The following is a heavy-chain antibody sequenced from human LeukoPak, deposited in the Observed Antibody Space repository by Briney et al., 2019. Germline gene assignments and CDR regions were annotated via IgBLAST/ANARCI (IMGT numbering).Heavy chain of an antibody. CDR3: ARLHAGGWFDP. Sequence: SETLSLTCTVSGDSISSGYYWSWIRQPPGKGLEWIGEINHSGSTNYNPSLKSRVTISVDTSKNQFSLKLSSVTAADTAVYYCARLHAGGWFDPWGQGTLVTVSS. V-gene: IGHV4-34*01. J-gene: IGHJ5*02. D-gene: IGHD2-2*01. CDR1: GDSISSGYY. CDR2: INHSGST.